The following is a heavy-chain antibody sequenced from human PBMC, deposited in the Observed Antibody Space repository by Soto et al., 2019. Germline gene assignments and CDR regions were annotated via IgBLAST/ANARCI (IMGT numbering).Heavy chain of an antibody. J-gene: IGHJ5*02. Sequence: PSEILSLTCTVSGGSISSGDYYWSWIRQPPGKGLEWIGYIYYSGSTYYNPSLKSRVTISVDTSKNQFSLKLSSVTAADTAVYYCARGRFRNWFDPWGQGTLVTVSS. D-gene: IGHD3-10*01. CDR3: ARGRFRNWFDP. V-gene: IGHV4-30-4*01. CDR2: IYYSGST. CDR1: GGSISSGDYY.